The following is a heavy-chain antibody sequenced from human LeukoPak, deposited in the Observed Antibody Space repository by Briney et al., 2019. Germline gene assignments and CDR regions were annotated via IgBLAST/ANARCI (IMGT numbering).Heavy chain of an antibody. CDR1: GYTFTDYY. V-gene: IGHV1-2*02. J-gene: IGHJ4*02. D-gene: IGHD7-27*01. Sequence: ASVKVSCKASGYTFTDYYIHWVRQAPGQGLEWVGWTKPNNGGTNYAQKFQGRVTMTRDTSISTAYMELSSLTSDDTAVYYCAGANWAAGVAFDYWGQGTLVTVSS. CDR2: TKPNNGGT. CDR3: AGANWAAGVAFDY.